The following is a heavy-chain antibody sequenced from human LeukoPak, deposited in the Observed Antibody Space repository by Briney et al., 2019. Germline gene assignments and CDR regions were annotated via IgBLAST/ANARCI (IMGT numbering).Heavy chain of an antibody. CDR1: GGSISSGSYY. CDR2: IYTSGST. J-gene: IGHJ3*02. V-gene: IGHV4-61*02. Sequence: SETLSLICTLSGGSISSGSYYWSWIRQPAGKGLECIGRIYTSGSTNYNPSLKSRVTISVDTSKNQFSLNLSSVTAADTAVYYCARRYCDYVWGTYRPDTLDIWGQGTMVTVSS. D-gene: IGHD3-16*02. CDR3: ARRYCDYVWGTYRPDTLDI.